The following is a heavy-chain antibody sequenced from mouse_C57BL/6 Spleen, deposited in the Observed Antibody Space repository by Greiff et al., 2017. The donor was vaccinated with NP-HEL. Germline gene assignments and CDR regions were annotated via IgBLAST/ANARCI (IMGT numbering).Heavy chain of an antibody. J-gene: IGHJ2*01. CDR1: GYTFTNYW. CDR3: AREAAQATYLDY. D-gene: IGHD3-2*02. Sequence: VQLQQSGAELVRPGTSVKMSCKASGYTFTNYWIGWAKQRPGHGLEWIGDIYPGGGYTNYNEKFKGKATLTADKSSSTAYMQFSSLTSEDSAIYYGAREAAQATYLDYWGQGTTLTVSS. CDR2: IYPGGGYT. V-gene: IGHV1-63*01.